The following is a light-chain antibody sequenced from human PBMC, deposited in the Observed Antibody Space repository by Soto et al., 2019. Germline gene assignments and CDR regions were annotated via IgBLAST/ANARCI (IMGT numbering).Light chain of an antibody. V-gene: IGLV1-36*01. CDR2: YDD. CDR3: AVWDDSLNGPV. CDR1: RSNIVNNA. Sequence: QSVLTQPPSVSEAPGQRVTISCSGRRSNIVNNAVNWYQQVPGKAPKLLIYYDDLLPSGVSDRFSGSKSGTSASLAISGLQSEDEADYYCAVWDDSLNGPVFGGGTKVTVL. J-gene: IGLJ2*01.